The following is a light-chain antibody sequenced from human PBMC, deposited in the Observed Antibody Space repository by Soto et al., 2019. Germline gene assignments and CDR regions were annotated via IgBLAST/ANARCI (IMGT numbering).Light chain of an antibody. CDR2: GAS. CDR3: QQYGSSSYT. CDR1: QSISSSY. Sequence: EIVLTQSPGTLSLSPGERATLSCRASQSISSSYLTWYQHKPGQAPRLLIYGASSRATGIPDRFSGSGSGTDSILTISRLEPEDFAVYYCQQYGSSSYTFGQGTQLEIK. V-gene: IGKV3-20*01. J-gene: IGKJ2*01.